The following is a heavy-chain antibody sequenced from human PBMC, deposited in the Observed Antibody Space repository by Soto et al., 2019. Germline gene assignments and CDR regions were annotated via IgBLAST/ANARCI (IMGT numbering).Heavy chain of an antibody. D-gene: IGHD3-10*01. V-gene: IGHV4-30-2*01. J-gene: IGHJ4*02. CDR3: ARLQFGEGFDY. CDR2: ILHTGGT. CDR1: GGPISGGGFS. Sequence: SETLSLTCAVSGGPISGGGFSWSWIRQPPGKGLEWIGYILHTGGTQYNPSLKSRVSMSVDKSKNQFSLHLTSVTAADTAVYYCARLQFGEGFDYWGQGALVTVSS.